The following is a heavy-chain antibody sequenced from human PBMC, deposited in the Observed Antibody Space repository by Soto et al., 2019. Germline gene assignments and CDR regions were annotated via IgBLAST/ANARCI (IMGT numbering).Heavy chain of an antibody. Sequence: QVQLVQSGAEVKKPGASVKVSCKASGYTFTSYGISWVRQAPGQGLEWMGWISAYNGNTNYAQKLQGRVTMTTDTSTSTAYMELRSVRSDDTAVDYCARTGIAVAAANGRAAEYFQHWGQGTLVTVSS. CDR3: ARTGIAVAAANGRAAEYFQH. J-gene: IGHJ1*01. D-gene: IGHD6-19*01. V-gene: IGHV1-18*01. CDR2: ISAYNGNT. CDR1: GYTFTSYG.